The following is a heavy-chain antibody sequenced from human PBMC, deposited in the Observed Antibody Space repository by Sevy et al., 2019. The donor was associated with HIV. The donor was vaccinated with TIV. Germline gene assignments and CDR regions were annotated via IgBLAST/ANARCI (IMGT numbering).Heavy chain of an antibody. J-gene: IGHJ6*02. CDR3: ARDLSAHIDDYSMDV. Sequence: GGSLRLSCAASGFTFSSYSMNWVRQAPGKGLEWVTSISSSSRYIYYVDSVKGRFTVSRDNSKNSLYLQMNSLRAEDTAVYYCARDLSAHIDDYSMDVWGQGTTVTVSS. D-gene: IGHD1-26*01. CDR1: GFTFSSYS. V-gene: IGHV3-21*01. CDR2: ISSSSRYI.